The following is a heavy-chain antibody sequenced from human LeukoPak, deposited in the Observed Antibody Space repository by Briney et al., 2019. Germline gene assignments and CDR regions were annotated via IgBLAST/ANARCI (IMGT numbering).Heavy chain of an antibody. Sequence: GASVKVSCKASGYTFTSYGISWVRQAPGQGLEWMGRITPILGIANYAQKFQGRVTITADKSTSTAYMELSSLRSEDTAVYYCARDGTGYCSGGSCDYWGQGTLVTVSS. J-gene: IGHJ4*02. CDR1: GYTFTSYG. CDR3: ARDGTGYCSGGSCDY. D-gene: IGHD2-15*01. V-gene: IGHV1-69*04. CDR2: ITPILGIA.